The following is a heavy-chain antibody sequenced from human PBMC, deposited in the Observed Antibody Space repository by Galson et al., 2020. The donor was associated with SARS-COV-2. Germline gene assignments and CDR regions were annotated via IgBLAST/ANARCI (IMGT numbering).Heavy chain of an antibody. CDR3: ASPLDSSGYFVPSDY. J-gene: IGHJ4*02. CDR2: ISYDGSNK. Sequence: TGGSLRLSCAASGFTFSSYAMHWVRQAPGKGLEWVAVISYDGSNKYYADSVKGRFTISRDNSKNTLYLQMNSLRAEDTAVYYCASPLDSSGYFVPSDYWGQGTLVTVSS. V-gene: IGHV3-30-3*01. D-gene: IGHD3-22*01. CDR1: GFTFSSYA.